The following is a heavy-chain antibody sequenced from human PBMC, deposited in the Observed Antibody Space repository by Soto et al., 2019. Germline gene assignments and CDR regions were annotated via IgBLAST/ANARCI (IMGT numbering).Heavy chain of an antibody. CDR3: TTDGAKYYDILEEN. Sequence: SVSNAWMNWVRQAPGKGLEWVGRIKSKTDGGTTDYAAPVKGRFTISRDDSKNTLYLQMNSLKTEDTAVYYCTTDGAKYYDILEENWGQGTLVTVSS. D-gene: IGHD3-9*01. V-gene: IGHV3-15*07. J-gene: IGHJ4*02. CDR2: IKSKTDGGTT. CDR1: SVSNAW.